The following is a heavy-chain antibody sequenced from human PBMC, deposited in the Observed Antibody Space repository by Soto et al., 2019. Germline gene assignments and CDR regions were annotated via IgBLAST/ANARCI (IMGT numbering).Heavy chain of an antibody. CDR2: ISSSGSTI. CDR3: ARDRRTTVTTEWGHYYDY. J-gene: IGHJ4*02. Sequence: NPGGSLRLSCAASGFTFSDYYMSWIRQAPGKGLEWVSYISSSGSTIYYADSVKGRFTMSRDNAKNSLYLQMNSLRAEDTAVYYCARDRRTTVTTEWGHYYDYWGQGTLVTVSS. V-gene: IGHV3-11*01. CDR1: GFTFSDYY. D-gene: IGHD4-17*01.